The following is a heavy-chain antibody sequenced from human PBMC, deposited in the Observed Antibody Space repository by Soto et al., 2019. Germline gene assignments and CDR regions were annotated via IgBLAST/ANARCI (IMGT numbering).Heavy chain of an antibody. D-gene: IGHD3-9*01. Sequence: SETLSLTCTVSGGSISSYYWSWIRQPPGKGLEWIGYIYYSGSTNYNPSLKSRVTISVDTSKNQFSLKLSSVTAADTAVYYCARTTGHDYYFDYWGQGTLVTVSS. V-gene: IGHV4-59*01. CDR1: GGSISSYY. CDR3: ARTTGHDYYFDY. CDR2: IYYSGST. J-gene: IGHJ4*02.